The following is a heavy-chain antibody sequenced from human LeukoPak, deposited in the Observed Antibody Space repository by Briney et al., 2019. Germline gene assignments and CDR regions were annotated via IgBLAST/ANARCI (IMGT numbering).Heavy chain of an antibody. V-gene: IGHV3-66*01. J-gene: IGHJ3*02. Sequence: GGSLRLSCAASGFTVSSNYMSWVRQAPGKGLEWVSVIYGDGSTYNADSVKGRFTISRDSSKNTLYLQMNSLRAEDTAVYYCARGRSSSPFDAFDIWGQGTTVTVSS. CDR2: IYGDGST. CDR3: ARGRSSSPFDAFDI. CDR1: GFTVSSNY. D-gene: IGHD6-6*01.